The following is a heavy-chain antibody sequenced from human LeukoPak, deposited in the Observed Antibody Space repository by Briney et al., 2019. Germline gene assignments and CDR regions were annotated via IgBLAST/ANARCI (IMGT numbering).Heavy chain of an antibody. J-gene: IGHJ4*02. CDR2: IKLDGSEK. D-gene: IGHD3-3*01. V-gene: IGHV3-7*03. Sequence: PGGSLRLSCVASGFTFGKYWMSWVGKAPGKGLKWVAIIKLDGSEKNYVDSVKGRFTISRDNTKNSLYLQMNSLRVEDTAVFYCARDQYDTWSRRGNFDSWGQGTLVIVSS. CDR1: GFTFGKYW. CDR3: ARDQYDTWSRRGNFDS.